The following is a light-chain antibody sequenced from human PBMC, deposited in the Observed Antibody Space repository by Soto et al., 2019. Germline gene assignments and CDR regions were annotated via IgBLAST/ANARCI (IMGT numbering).Light chain of an antibody. V-gene: IGKV3-15*01. J-gene: IGKJ4*01. CDR2: GAS. CDR3: QQYNKWPLT. Sequence: EIVMTQSPATLSVSPGERATLSCRASQSVSSNLAWYQQKPGQPPRLLIYGASTRATGIPARFSGSGSGTEFTLPISSLQSEDFAVYYCQQYNKWPLTFGGGTKVEIK. CDR1: QSVSSN.